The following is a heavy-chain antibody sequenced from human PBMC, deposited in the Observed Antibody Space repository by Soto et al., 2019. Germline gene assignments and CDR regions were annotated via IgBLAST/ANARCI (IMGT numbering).Heavy chain of an antibody. D-gene: IGHD3-10*01. CDR2: ISGGGGYT. CDR1: EFTFSDYY. CDR3: ARTSRLYGMYYFDY. J-gene: IGHJ4*01. V-gene: IGHV3-11*03. Sequence: PGGSLRLSCAVSEFTFSDYYMSWIRQAPGKGLEWVSYISGGGGYTKYADSVKGRFTISRDNAKNSLSLQMNSLRAEDTAVYYCARTSRLYGMYYFDYWGHGTLVTVSS.